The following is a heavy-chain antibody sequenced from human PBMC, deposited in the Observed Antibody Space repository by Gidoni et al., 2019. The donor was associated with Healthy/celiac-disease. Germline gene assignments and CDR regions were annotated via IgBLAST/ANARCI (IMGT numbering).Heavy chain of an antibody. V-gene: IGHV3-33*01. D-gene: IGHD1-26*01. Sequence: QVQLVESGGGVVQPGRSLRLSCAASGFTFSSYGMHWVRQAPGKGLEWVAVIWYDGSKKNNADSVKGRFTISRDNSKNTLYLQMNSLRAEDTAVYYCAREKGGRTYYFDYWGQGTLVTVSS. J-gene: IGHJ4*02. CDR1: GFTFSSYG. CDR3: AREKGGRTYYFDY. CDR2: IWYDGSKK.